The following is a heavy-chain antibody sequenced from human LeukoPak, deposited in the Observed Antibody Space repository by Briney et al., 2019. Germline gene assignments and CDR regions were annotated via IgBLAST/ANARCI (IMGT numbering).Heavy chain of an antibody. Sequence: PSETLSLTCAVYGGSFSGYYWSWIRQPPGKGLEWIGEINHSGSTNYNPSLKSRVTISVDTSKNQFSLKLSSVTAADTAVYYCARAGGAAFDYWGQGTLVTVSS. J-gene: IGHJ4*02. V-gene: IGHV4-34*01. CDR1: GGSFSGYY. CDR3: ARAGGAAFDY. D-gene: IGHD3-10*01. CDR2: INHSGST.